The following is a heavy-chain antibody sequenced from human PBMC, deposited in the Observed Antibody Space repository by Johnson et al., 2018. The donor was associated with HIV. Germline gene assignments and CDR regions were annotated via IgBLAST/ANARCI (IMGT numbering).Heavy chain of an antibody. Sequence: VQLVESGGGLVQPGGSPRLSCAASGFTFRNHDMHWVRQATGKGLEWVSAIGPTGDTYYPGSVQGRFTISRENAKNSLNLQMNSLRAEDTAVYYCARPDSSSARAHDAFDIWGQGTMVTVSS. CDR1: GFTFRNHD. D-gene: IGHD6-6*01. V-gene: IGHV3-13*01. CDR2: IGPTGDT. J-gene: IGHJ3*02. CDR3: ARPDSSSARAHDAFDI.